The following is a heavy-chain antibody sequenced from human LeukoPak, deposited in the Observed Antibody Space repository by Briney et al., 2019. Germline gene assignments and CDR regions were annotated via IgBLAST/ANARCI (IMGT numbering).Heavy chain of an antibody. CDR2: MNPNSGNT. D-gene: IGHD3-22*01. CDR3: ARVFYWHLNYYDSSGYPGGSDY. J-gene: IGHJ4*02. V-gene: IGHV1-8*01. CDR1: GYTFTSYD. Sequence: ASVKVSCKASGYTFTSYDINWVRQATGQGLEWMGWMNPNSGNTGYAQKFQGRVTMTRNSSISTAYMELSSLRSEDTAVYYCARVFYWHLNYYDSSGYPGGSDYWGQGTLVTVSS.